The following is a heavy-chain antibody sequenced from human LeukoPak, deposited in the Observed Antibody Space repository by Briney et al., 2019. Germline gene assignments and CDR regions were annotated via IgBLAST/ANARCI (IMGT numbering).Heavy chain of an antibody. CDR2: INHSGST. CDR3: ARGPLTAVFWSGFDY. CDR1: GGSFSGYY. V-gene: IGHV4-34*01. Sequence: SETLSLTCAVYGGSFSGYYWSWIRQPPGKGLEWIGEINHSGSTNYNPSLKSRVTISVDTSKNQFSLKLSSVTAADTAVYYCARGPLTAVFWSGFDYWGLGTLVTVSS. D-gene: IGHD3-3*01. J-gene: IGHJ4*02.